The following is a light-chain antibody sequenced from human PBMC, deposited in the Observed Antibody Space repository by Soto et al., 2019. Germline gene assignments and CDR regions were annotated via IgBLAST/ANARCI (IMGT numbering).Light chain of an antibody. CDR3: EQYNSYPFT. J-gene: IGKJ3*01. CDR2: KAS. Sequence: DIQMTQSPSTLSASVGARVTITCRASQSISSWLAWYQQKPGKAPKTLIYKASSLESGVQSRFSGSGSGTEFTLAISSLQPDDFATYYCEQYNSYPFTFGPGTKEDIK. CDR1: QSISSW. V-gene: IGKV1-5*03.